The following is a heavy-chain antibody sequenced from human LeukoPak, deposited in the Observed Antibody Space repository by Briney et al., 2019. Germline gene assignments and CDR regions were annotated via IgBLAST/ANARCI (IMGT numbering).Heavy chain of an antibody. V-gene: IGHV3-21*01. D-gene: IGHD5-12*01. CDR3: ASHGGL. Sequence: GGSLRLSCAASGFTFNDYTMTWVRQAPGKGLEWVSSITGDCNYIFYADSVKGRFTIPRDNAQNSLFLELNSLRGEDTAGFYCASHGGLWGQGTLVTVSS. CDR1: GFTFNDYT. J-gene: IGHJ4*02. CDR2: ITGDCNYI.